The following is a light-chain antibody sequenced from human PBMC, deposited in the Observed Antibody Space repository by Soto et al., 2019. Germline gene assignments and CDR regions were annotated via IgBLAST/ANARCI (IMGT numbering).Light chain of an antibody. V-gene: IGKV1D-13*01. CDR3: KQFIYFRVT. Sequence: ALQLTQSPSSLSASVGDRVTITCRASHDIASALAWYQQKPGQPPKLIIYDASSLEGGVPSRLSGSGSGTDFTLTISCLQPEECASYYCKQFIYFRVTFGQGTRLDI. CDR2: DAS. CDR1: HDIASA. J-gene: IGKJ5*01.